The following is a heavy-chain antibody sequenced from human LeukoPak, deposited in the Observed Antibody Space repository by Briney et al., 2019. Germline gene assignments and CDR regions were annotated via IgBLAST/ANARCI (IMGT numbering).Heavy chain of an antibody. Sequence: GASVKVSCKASGGTFSSYAISWVRQAPGQGLEWMGWISAYNGNTNYAQKLQGRVTMTTDTSTSTAYMELRSLRSDDTAVYYCARVGVVVPAATHNWFDPWGQGTLVTVSS. CDR1: GGTFSSYA. D-gene: IGHD2-2*01. CDR2: ISAYNGNT. V-gene: IGHV1-18*01. J-gene: IGHJ5*02. CDR3: ARVGVVVPAATHNWFDP.